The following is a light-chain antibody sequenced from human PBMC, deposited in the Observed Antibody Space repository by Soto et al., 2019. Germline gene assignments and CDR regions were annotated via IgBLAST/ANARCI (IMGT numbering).Light chain of an antibody. Sequence: DIQMTQSPSTLSASVGDRVTITFRASQSLNNYLAWYQQKPGKAPKLLIYDASTLERGVPSRFGGTGSGTEFTLTISSLQTDDFATYYCQQYHRSSITFGQGTRLEIK. CDR3: QQYHRSSIT. CDR2: DAS. J-gene: IGKJ5*01. V-gene: IGKV1-5*01. CDR1: QSLNNY.